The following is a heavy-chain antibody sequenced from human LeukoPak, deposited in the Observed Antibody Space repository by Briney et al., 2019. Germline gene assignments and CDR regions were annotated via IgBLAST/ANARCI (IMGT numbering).Heavy chain of an antibody. D-gene: IGHD3-22*01. CDR2: ISGSSGII. Sequence: GGSLRLSCAASGFTFNTYTMNWVRQAPGKGLEWVSYISGSSGIIDYADSVKGRFTISRDNSKNTLYLQMSSLRAEDTAVYYCVKGLLRTMNPFDYWGQGTLVTVSS. J-gene: IGHJ4*02. CDR1: GFTFNTYT. CDR3: VKGLLRTMNPFDY. V-gene: IGHV3-48*01.